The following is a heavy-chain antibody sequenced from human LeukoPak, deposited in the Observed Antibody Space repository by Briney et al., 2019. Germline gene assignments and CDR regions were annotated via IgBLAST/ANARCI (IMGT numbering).Heavy chain of an antibody. CDR1: GFTFSSFA. J-gene: IGHJ4*02. V-gene: IGHV3-30*01. D-gene: IGHD6-19*01. CDR2: ISDDGSNK. CDR3: ASGDSSGWYYFDY. Sequence: GGSLRLSCSASGFTFSSFAMHWVRQAPGKGLEWVAVISDDGSNKNFADSVNGRFTISRDNSKTTLYLQMNSLRAEDTAVYYCASGDSSGWYYFDYWGQGTLVTVSS.